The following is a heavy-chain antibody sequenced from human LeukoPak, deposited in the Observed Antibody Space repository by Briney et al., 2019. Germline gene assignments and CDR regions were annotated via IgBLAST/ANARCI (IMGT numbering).Heavy chain of an antibody. CDR2: INPNSGGT. Sequence: GASVKVSCKASGYTFNGYYMHWVRQAPGQGLEWLGWINPNSGGTNYEQKFQGRVTMTRDTSISTAYMELSRLRSDDTAVYYCARVGGYGDYWYYFDYWGQRTLVTVSS. J-gene: IGHJ4*02. CDR1: GYTFNGYY. D-gene: IGHD4-17*01. V-gene: IGHV1-2*02. CDR3: ARVGGYGDYWYYFDY.